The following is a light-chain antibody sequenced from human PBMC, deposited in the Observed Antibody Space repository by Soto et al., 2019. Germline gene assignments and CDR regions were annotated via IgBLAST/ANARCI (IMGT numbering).Light chain of an antibody. V-gene: IGLV1-40*01. CDR3: QSYDISLSAFV. CDR1: SSNIGAGYD. CDR2: GNN. J-gene: IGLJ1*01. Sequence: SGLTQPPSVSGAPGQRVNISCTGSSSNIGAGYDVHYYQQLPGRAPKLLIYGNNNRPSGVPDRFSGSKSGTSASLAITGLRAEDEADYYCQSYDISLSAFVFGTGPKVTVL.